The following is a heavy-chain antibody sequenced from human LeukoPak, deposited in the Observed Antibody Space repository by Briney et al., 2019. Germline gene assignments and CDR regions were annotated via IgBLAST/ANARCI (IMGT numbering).Heavy chain of an antibody. D-gene: IGHD5-24*01. CDR2: IKGDESAK. Sequence: PGGSLRLSCAASGFTFSTYWMAWVRQAPGKGLEWVANIKGDESAKHQADSVKGRFTIFRDNAQRSVYLQMNSLRDDDTAAYFCARGGDGYNSYLDFWGQGTLLTVSS. CDR3: ARGGDGYNSYLDF. J-gene: IGHJ4*02. V-gene: IGHV3-7*01. CDR1: GFTFSTYW.